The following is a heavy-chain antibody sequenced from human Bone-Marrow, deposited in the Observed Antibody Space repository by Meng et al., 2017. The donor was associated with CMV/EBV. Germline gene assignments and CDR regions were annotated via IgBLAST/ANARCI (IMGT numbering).Heavy chain of an antibody. CDR3: ARTIAALWPYYYYGMDV. CDR2: IKQDGSEK. J-gene: IGHJ6*02. CDR1: GFTFSSYW. V-gene: IGHV3-7*01. D-gene: IGHD6-6*01. Sequence: GGSLRLSCAASGFTFSSYWMSWVRQAPGKGLEWVANIKQDGSEKYYVDSVKGRFTISRDNAKNSLYLQMNSLRAKDTAVYYCARTIAALWPYYYYGMDVWGQGTTVTVSS.